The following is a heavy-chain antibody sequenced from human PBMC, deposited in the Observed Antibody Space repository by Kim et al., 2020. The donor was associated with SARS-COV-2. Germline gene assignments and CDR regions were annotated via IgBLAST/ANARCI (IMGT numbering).Heavy chain of an antibody. CDR2: INWNSYST. Sequence: GGSLRLSCAASGFKFGDYGMYWVRLAPGKGLEWVAGINWNSYSTGYADSVKGRFTISRDNARNSLYLQMNSLRDEDTILYYCAKAYERQGRKFDWIQYFDYWGQGSQVTVSS. D-gene: IGHD3-9*01. CDR3: AKAYERQGRKFDWIQYFDY. CDR1: GFKFGDYG. V-gene: IGHV3-9*01. J-gene: IGHJ4*02.